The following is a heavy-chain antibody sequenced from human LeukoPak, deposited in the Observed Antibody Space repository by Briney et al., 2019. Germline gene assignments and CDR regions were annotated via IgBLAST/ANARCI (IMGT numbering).Heavy chain of an antibody. CDR2: ISSSGSTI. Sequence: GGSLRLSCAASGFTFSSYEMNWVRQAPGKGLEWVSYISSSGSTIYYADSVKGRFTISRDNAKNSLYLQMNSLRAEDTAVYYCARSVRGWLQPRCPDYWGQGTLVTVSS. V-gene: IGHV3-48*03. CDR1: GFTFSSYE. CDR3: ARSVRGWLQPRCPDY. D-gene: IGHD5-24*01. J-gene: IGHJ4*02.